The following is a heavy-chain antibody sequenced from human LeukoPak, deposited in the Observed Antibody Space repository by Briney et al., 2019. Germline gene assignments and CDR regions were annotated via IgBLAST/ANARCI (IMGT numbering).Heavy chain of an antibody. D-gene: IGHD3-22*01. J-gene: IGHJ4*02. V-gene: IGHV4-34*01. CDR1: GASLRGYY. Sequence: PSETLSLSCDISGASLRGYYWSWIRQSPGKGLEWIGEISDGGRTNYKSSLRTRVTISVDTSKNQFSLKLTSVTAADTGVYYCADSSSFRVRIPDYWGQGTLVTVSS. CDR2: ISDGGRT. CDR3: ADSSSFRVRIPDY.